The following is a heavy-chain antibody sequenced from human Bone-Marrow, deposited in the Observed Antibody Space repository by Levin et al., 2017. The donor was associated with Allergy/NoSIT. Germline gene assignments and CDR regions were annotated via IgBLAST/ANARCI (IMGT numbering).Heavy chain of an antibody. CDR3: ARATYGTNSADS. D-gene: IGHD2-8*01. Sequence: SETLSLTCTLSGGSIRNYYWNWIRQPPGKGLEWIGNVHYSGITNYNPSLESRVTISGDTSKNQFFLILRSVTTADTAVYYCARATYGTNSADSWGRGTLVTVSA. J-gene: IGHJ4*02. CDR1: GGSIRNYY. CDR2: VHYSGIT. V-gene: IGHV4-59*01.